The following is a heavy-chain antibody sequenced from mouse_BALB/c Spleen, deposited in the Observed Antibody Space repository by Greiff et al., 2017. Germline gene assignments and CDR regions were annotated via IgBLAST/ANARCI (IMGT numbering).Heavy chain of an antibody. CDR2: ISSGGSYT. V-gene: IGHV5-9-3*01. CDR1: GFTFSSYA. D-gene: IGHD2-1*01. CDR3: ARHQGGNYDYYAMDY. J-gene: IGHJ4*01. Sequence: EVQGVESGGGLVKPGGSLKLSCAASGFTFSSYAMSWVRQTPEKRLEWVATISSGGSYTYYPDSVKGRFTISRDNAKNTLYLQMSSLRSEDTAMYYCARHQGGNYDYYAMDYWGQGTTVTVSS.